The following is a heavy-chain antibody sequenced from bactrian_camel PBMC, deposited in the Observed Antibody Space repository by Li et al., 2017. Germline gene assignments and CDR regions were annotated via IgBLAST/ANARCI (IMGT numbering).Heavy chain of an antibody. Sequence: VQLVESGGGLVQPGGSLRLSCAASGFTFGNYAMNWVRQAPGKGLEWVSSINSGGGSAIYADSVKGRSTISRDNAKNTLYLQLNSLKSEDTATYYCAADNIHCGTGFAYWGQGTQVTVS. CDR3: AADNIHCGTGFAY. CDR1: GFTFGNYA. D-gene: IGHD7*01. J-gene: IGHJ4*01. CDR2: INSGGGSA. V-gene: IGHV3S42*01.